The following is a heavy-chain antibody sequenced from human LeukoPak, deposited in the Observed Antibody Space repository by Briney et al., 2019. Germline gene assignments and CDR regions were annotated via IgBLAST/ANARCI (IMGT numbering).Heavy chain of an antibody. CDR2: IWYDGSNK. Sequence: PGGSLRLSCAASGFTFSNHGMHWVRQAPGKGLEWVALIWYDGSNKEYAESVKGRFTISRDNSKNTLYLQMNSLRDEDTAVYYCARDKWGYSYGSDYYGMDVWGQGTTVTVSS. CDR3: ARDKWGYSYGSDYYGMDV. D-gene: IGHD5-18*01. V-gene: IGHV3-33*01. CDR1: GFTFSNHG. J-gene: IGHJ6*02.